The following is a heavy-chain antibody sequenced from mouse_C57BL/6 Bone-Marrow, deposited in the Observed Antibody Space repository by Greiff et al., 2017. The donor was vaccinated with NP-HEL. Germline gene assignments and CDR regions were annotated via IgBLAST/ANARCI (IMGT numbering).Heavy chain of an antibody. Sequence: EVKLMESGAELVRPGASVKLSCTASGFNIKDDYMHWVKQRPEQGLEWIGWIDPENGDTEYASKFQGKATITADTSSNTAYLQLSSLTSEDTAVYYCTPGLRGYFDVWGTGTTVTVSS. CDR2: IDPENGDT. D-gene: IGHD2-2*01. V-gene: IGHV14-4*01. CDR3: TPGLRGYFDV. J-gene: IGHJ1*03. CDR1: GFNIKDDY.